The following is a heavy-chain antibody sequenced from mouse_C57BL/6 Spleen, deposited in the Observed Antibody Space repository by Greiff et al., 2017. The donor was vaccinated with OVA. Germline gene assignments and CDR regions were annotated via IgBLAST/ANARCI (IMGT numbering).Heavy chain of an antibody. D-gene: IGHD1-1*01. V-gene: IGHV1-19*01. CDR2: INPYNGGT. CDR1: GYTFTDYY. Sequence: EVQLHQSGPVLVKPGASVKMSCKASGYTFTDYYMNWVKQSHGKSLEWIGVINPYNGGTSYNQKFKGKATLTVDKSSSTAYMELNSLTSEDYAVYYGALNYYCSSYDLFAYWGQGTPVTVSA. J-gene: IGHJ3*01. CDR3: ALNYYCSSYDLFAY.